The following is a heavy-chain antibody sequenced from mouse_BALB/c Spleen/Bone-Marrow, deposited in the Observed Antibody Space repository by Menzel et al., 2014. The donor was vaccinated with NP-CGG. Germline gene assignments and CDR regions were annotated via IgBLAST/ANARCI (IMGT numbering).Heavy chain of an antibody. J-gene: IGHJ2*01. D-gene: IGHD1-1*01. CDR1: GYTFTSHW. CDR2: IYPSDSYT. Sequence: QVQLQQSGAELVRPGASVKLSCKASGYTFTSHWINWVKQRPGQGLEWIGNIYPSDSYTNYNQEFKDKATLTVDKSSSTAYMQLSSPTSEDSAVYYCTRSYGSSYEYYFDYWGQGTTLTVSS. V-gene: IGHV1-69*02. CDR3: TRSYGSSYEYYFDY.